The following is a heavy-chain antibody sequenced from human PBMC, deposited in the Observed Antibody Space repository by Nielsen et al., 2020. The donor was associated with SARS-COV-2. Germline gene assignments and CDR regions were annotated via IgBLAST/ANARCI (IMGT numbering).Heavy chain of an antibody. D-gene: IGHD3-3*01. CDR3: ATDSPFGVVIYALAH. Sequence: GESLKISCAASGFTFSNYAMNWVRQAPGKGLEWVSVIYSGGGSTYYAVSVKGRFTISRDNSKNTLYLQINSLRAEDTAVYYCATDSPFGVVIYALAHWGQGTLVTVSS. CDR1: GFTFSNYA. J-gene: IGHJ4*02. V-gene: IGHV3-23*03. CDR2: IYSGGGST.